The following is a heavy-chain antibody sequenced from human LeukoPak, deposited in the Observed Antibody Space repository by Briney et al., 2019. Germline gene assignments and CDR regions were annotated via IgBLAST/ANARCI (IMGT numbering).Heavy chain of an antibody. J-gene: IGHJ5*02. D-gene: IGHD6-25*01. CDR1: GYSFTSYW. CDR3: ARPGRGYSSGPGHWFDP. CDR2: IYPGDSDT. Sequence: GESLKISCKGSGYSFTSYWIGWVRQMPGKGLEWMGIIYPGDSDTRYSPSFQGQVTISADKSISTAYLQWSSLKASDTAMYYCARPGRGYSSGPGHWFDPWGQGTQVTVSS. V-gene: IGHV5-51*01.